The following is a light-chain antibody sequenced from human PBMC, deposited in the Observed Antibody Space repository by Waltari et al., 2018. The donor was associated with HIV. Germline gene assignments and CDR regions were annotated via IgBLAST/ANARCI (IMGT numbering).Light chain of an antibody. CDR2: WAS. CDR1: QSLLYSSNKKNC. Sequence: DIVMTQSPDSLAVSLGERATINCKSSQSLLYSSNKKNCLAWYQQKPGQPPKLLIYWASTRESGVPDRFSGSGSGTDFTLTISSLQAEDVAVYYCQHYASTPGYTFGQGTKLEIK. V-gene: IGKV4-1*01. CDR3: QHYASTPGYT. J-gene: IGKJ2*01.